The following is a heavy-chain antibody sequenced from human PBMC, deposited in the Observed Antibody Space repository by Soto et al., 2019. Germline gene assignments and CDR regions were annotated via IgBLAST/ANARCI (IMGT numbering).Heavy chain of an antibody. CDR3: ARENRVRANVMDV. J-gene: IGHJ6*02. Sequence: GGSLRLSCAASGFTFSSYDMHWVRQATGKGLEWVSAIGTAGDTYYPGSVKGRFTISRENAKNSLYLQMNSLRAEDTAVYYCARENRVRANVMDVWGQGTTVTVSS. D-gene: IGHD5-12*01. CDR2: IGTAGDT. V-gene: IGHV3-13*01. CDR1: GFTFSSYD.